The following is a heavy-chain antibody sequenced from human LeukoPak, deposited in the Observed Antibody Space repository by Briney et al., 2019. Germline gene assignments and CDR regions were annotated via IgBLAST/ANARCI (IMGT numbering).Heavy chain of an antibody. V-gene: IGHV1-18*01. CDR2: ISAYNGNT. D-gene: IGHD3-9*01. Sequence: AASVKVSCKASGYTFNNYDISWVRQAPGQGLEWMGWISAYNGNTNYAQKLQGRVTMTTDTSTGTAYMELRSLRSDDTAVYYCARWVWDYDILTGYYLWDYWGQGTLVTVSS. J-gene: IGHJ4*02. CDR3: ARWVWDYDILTGYYLWDY. CDR1: GYTFNNYD.